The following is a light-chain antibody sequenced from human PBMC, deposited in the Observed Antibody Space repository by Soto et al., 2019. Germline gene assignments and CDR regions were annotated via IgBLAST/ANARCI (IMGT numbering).Light chain of an antibody. CDR3: GTWDTTVVV. CDR1: SGHSSYI. J-gene: IGLJ2*01. V-gene: IGLV4-60*01. CDR2: LECSGSY. Sequence: QPVLTQSSSASASLGSSVKLTCTLSSGHSSYIIAWHQQQPGKAPRYLMKLECSGSYNKGSGIPDRFSGSSSGADRYLTIPNLQLEDEADYYCGTWDTTVVVFGGGTKVTVL.